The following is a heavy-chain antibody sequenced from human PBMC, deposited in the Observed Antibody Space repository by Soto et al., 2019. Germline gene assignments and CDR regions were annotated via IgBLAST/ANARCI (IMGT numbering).Heavy chain of an antibody. CDR3: TKDPYQLMVYTFDF. CDR1: GFTFGDYA. J-gene: IGHJ5*01. D-gene: IGHD2-8*01. V-gene: IGHV3-9*01. Sequence: EVQLVESGGGLVQPGRSLRLSCAASGFTFGDYAMHWVRQTPGKGLEWVSAISWNSGSRAYADSVKGRFSISRDNAKNSLYLQMNGLSPEDTALYYCTKDPYQLMVYTFDFWGQGTQVTVSS. CDR2: ISWNSGSR.